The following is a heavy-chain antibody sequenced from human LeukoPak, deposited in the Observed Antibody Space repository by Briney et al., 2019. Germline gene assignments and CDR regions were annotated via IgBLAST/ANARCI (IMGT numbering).Heavy chain of an antibody. Sequence: SETLSLTCTVSGGSISSYYWSWIRQPPGKGLEWIGYIYYSGSTNYNPSLKSRVTISVDTSKNQFSLKLSSVTAADTAVYYCARLTGTTKGLIDYWGQGTLVTVSS. J-gene: IGHJ4*02. V-gene: IGHV4-59*01. CDR2: IYYSGST. D-gene: IGHD1-7*01. CDR3: ARLTGTTKGLIDY. CDR1: GGSISSYY.